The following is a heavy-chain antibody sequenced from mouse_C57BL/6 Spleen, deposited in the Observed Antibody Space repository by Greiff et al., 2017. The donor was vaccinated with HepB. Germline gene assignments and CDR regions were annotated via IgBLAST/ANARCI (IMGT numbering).Heavy chain of an antibody. J-gene: IGHJ3*01. Sequence: QVQLKQPGAELVKPGASVKLSCKASGYTFTSYWMHWVKQRPGQGLEWIGMIHPNSGSTNYNEKFKSKATLTVDKSSSTAYMQLSSLTSEDSAVYYCARRENWFAYWGQGTLVTVSA. CDR1: GYTFTSYW. CDR2: IHPNSGST. CDR3: ARRENWFAY. V-gene: IGHV1-64*01.